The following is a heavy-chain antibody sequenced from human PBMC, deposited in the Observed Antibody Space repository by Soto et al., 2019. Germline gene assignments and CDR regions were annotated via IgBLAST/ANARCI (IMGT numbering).Heavy chain of an antibody. CDR2: IYPGDSDT. J-gene: IGHJ5*02. D-gene: IGHD2-2*01. CDR1: GYSFTSYW. Sequence: GESLKISCKGSGYSFTSYWIGWVRQMPGKGLEWMGIIYPGDSDTRYSPSFQGQVTISADKSISTAYLQWSSLKASDTAMYCCARHIVVVPAAMAMGWFDPWGQGTLVTVSS. V-gene: IGHV5-51*01. CDR3: ARHIVVVPAAMAMGWFDP.